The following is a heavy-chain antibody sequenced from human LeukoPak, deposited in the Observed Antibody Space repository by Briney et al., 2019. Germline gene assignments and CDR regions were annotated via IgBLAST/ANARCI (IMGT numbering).Heavy chain of an antibody. D-gene: IGHD6-13*01. CDR3: ARGGRGSSSWSLDY. CDR2: INHSGST. Sequence: SETLSLTCAVYGGSFSGYYWSWIRQPPGKGLEWIGEINHSGSTNYNPSLKSRVTISVDTSKNQFSLKLSSVTAADTAVYYCARGGRGSSSWSLDYWGQGTLVTVSS. J-gene: IGHJ4*02. V-gene: IGHV4-34*01. CDR1: GGSFSGYY.